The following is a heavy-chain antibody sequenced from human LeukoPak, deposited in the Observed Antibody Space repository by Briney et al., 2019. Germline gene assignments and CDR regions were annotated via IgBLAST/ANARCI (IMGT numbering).Heavy chain of an antibody. CDR3: ARDGDYYGLGSYYYGFDY. D-gene: IGHD3-10*01. V-gene: IGHV1-18*01. J-gene: IGHJ4*02. CDR2: ISAYNGNT. CDR1: GYTFTSYG. Sequence: ASVKVSCKASGYTFTSYGISWVRQAPGQGLEWTGWISAYNGNTNYAQKLQGRVTMTTDTSTSTAYMELRSLRSDDTAVYYCARDGDYYGLGSYYYGFDYWGQGTLVTVSS.